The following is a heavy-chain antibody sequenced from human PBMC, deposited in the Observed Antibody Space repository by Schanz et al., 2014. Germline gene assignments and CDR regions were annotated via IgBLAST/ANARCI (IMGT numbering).Heavy chain of an antibody. D-gene: IGHD1-7*01. CDR2: IWYDGSNK. Sequence: QVQLVESGGGVVQPGRSLRLSCAASGFTFSSYGMHWVRQAPGKGLEWVAIIWYDGSNKYYADSVKGRFTISRDNAENTLYLQMNSLRVEDTAVYYCAMGGYQLHHWGQGTLVNVSS. CDR1: GFTFSSYG. CDR3: AMGGYQLHH. V-gene: IGHV3-33*03. J-gene: IGHJ4*02.